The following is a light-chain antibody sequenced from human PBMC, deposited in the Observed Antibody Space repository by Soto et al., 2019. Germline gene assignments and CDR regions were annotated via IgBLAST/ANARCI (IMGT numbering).Light chain of an antibody. J-gene: IGKJ5*01. V-gene: IGKV3-20*01. CDR3: QQYGSSLEIT. Sequence: EIVLTQSPGTLSLSPGERATLSGRASQSVSSSYLAWYQQKPGQAPRLLIYGASSRATGIPDRFSGSGSGTDFTLTISRLEPEDFAVYYCQQYGSSLEITFGQGTRLEIK. CDR1: QSVSSSY. CDR2: GAS.